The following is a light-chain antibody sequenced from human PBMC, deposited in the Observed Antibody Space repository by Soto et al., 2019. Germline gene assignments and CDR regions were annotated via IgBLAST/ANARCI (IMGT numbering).Light chain of an antibody. CDR1: QSVTYY. CDR3: QQRYNWPLT. V-gene: IGKV3-11*01. Sequence: EIVLTQSPATLSLSPGERATFSCRASQSVTYYLAWYQQKPGQAPRLLIYDASNRATGIPARFSGSGSGTDFPLTISSLEPEDFAVYYCQQRYNWPLTFGGGTTVEIK. CDR2: DAS. J-gene: IGKJ4*01.